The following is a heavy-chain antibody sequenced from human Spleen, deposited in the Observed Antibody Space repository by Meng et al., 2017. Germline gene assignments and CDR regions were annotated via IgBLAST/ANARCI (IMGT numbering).Heavy chain of an antibody. D-gene: IGHD3-22*01. J-gene: IGHJ5*02. CDR3: ARYVFDSSSLYSNWFDP. CDR1: GGSISSGTYY. V-gene: IGHV4-31*03. CDR2: IHYSGST. Sequence: QVQLKESGPGLVKPSQTLSLTCNVSGGSISSGTYYWGWIRQLPGKGLEWIAYIHYSGSTYYSPSLKSRVTISVDTSKNQLSLKLSSMTAADTAVYYCARYVFDSSSLYSNWFDPWGQGTLVTVSS.